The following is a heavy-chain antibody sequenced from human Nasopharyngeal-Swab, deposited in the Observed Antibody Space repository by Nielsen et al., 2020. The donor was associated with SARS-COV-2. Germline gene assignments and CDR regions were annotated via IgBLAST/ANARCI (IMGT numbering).Heavy chain of an antibody. CDR1: GFTFSSYE. CDR2: ISSGSTI. J-gene: IGHJ4*02. D-gene: IGHD5-24*01. V-gene: IGHV3-48*03. Sequence: GESLKISCAASGFTFSSYEMNWVRQAPGKGLEWVSYISSGSTIYYADSVKGRFTISRDNAKNSLYLQMNSLRAEDTAVYYCATLRDGYSFDYWGQGTLVTVSS. CDR3: ATLRDGYSFDY.